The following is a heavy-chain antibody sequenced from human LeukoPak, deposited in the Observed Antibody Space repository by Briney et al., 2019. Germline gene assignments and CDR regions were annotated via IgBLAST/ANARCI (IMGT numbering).Heavy chain of an antibody. J-gene: IGHJ6*02. Sequence: GGSLRLSCAASGFTVSSNYMSWVRQAPGKGLEWVSVIYSGGSTYYADSVKGRFTISRDNSENTLYLQMNSLRAEDTAVYYCARVWDWYYGMDVWGQGTTVTVSS. CDR3: ARVWDWYYGMDV. V-gene: IGHV3-66*01. CDR2: IYSGGST. CDR1: GFTVSSNY. D-gene: IGHD3-16*01.